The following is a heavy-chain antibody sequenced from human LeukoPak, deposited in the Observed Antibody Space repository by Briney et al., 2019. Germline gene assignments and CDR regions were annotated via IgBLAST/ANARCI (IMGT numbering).Heavy chain of an antibody. J-gene: IGHJ3*02. V-gene: IGHV3-66*01. D-gene: IGHD3-22*01. CDR1: GFTVSSNY. CDR2: IYSGGST. Sequence: GGSLRLSCAASGFTVSSNYMSWVRQAPGKGLEWVSIIYSGGSTYYADSVKGRFTISRDNSKNTLYLQMNSLRAEDTAVYYCARNISSGYYDAFDIWGQGTMVTVSS. CDR3: ARNISSGYYDAFDI.